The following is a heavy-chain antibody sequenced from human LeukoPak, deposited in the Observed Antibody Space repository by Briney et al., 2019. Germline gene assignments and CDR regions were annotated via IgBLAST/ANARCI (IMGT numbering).Heavy chain of an antibody. V-gene: IGHV3-43*02. CDR3: VKDLDNGNYDTPFDY. CDR1: GFNFDDYA. CDR2: IRGDGSST. J-gene: IGHJ4*02. D-gene: IGHD1-7*01. Sequence: GGSLRLSCVASGFNFDDYAMHWVRQAPGKGLEWVSLIRGDGSSTSYADSVKGRFTISRDISKNSLYLQMNSLRTEDTALYHCVKDLDNGNYDTPFDYWGQGTRVTVSS.